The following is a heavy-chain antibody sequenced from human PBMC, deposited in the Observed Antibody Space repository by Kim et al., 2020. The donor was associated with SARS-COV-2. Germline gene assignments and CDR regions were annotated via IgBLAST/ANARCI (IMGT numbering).Heavy chain of an antibody. D-gene: IGHD5-12*01. V-gene: IGHV1-46*01. Sequence: ASVKVSCKASGYTFTSYYMHWVRQAPGQGLEWMGIINPSGGSTSYAQKFQGRVTMTRDTSTSTVYMELSSLRSEDTAVYYCARDGPSVAATISFDGMDVWGQGTTVTVSS. CDR3: ARDGPSVAATISFDGMDV. J-gene: IGHJ6*02. CDR1: GYTFTSYY. CDR2: INPSGGST.